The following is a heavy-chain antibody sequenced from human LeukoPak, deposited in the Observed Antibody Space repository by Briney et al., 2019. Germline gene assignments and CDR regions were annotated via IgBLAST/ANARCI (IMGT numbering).Heavy chain of an antibody. Sequence: GGSLRLSCSTSGFTFRNHGMHWVRQAPGKGLEWVAFIRYDERQEFYADSVKGRFTISRDNSKSTLYLQMGSLRTEDTAVYYCVRDFSNYVAFFDSWGQGVLVIVFS. V-gene: IGHV3-30*02. J-gene: IGHJ4*02. D-gene: IGHD4-11*01. CDR2: IRYDERQE. CDR3: VRDFSNYVAFFDS. CDR1: GFTFRNHG.